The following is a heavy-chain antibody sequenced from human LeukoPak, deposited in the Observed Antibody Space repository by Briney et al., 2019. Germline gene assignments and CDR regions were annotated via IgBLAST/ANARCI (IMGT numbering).Heavy chain of an antibody. Sequence: GGSLRLSCAASGFTVSSNYMSWVRQAPGKGLEWVSVIYSGGSTYHADSVKGRFTISRDNSKNTLYLQMNSLRAEDTAVYYCARSYRSYYYYYMDVWGKGTTVTISS. CDR2: IYSGGST. CDR1: GFTVSSNY. D-gene: IGHD2-21*01. CDR3: ARSYRSYYYYYMDV. V-gene: IGHV3-53*01. J-gene: IGHJ6*03.